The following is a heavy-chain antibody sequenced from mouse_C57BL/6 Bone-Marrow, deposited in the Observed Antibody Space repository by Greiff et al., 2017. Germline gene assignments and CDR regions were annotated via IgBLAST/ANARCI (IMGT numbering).Heavy chain of an antibody. CDR3: ARGWLYELYYAMDY. V-gene: IGHV1-78*01. D-gene: IGHD1-1*01. CDR1: GYTFTDHT. J-gene: IGHJ4*01. CDR2: IYPRDGST. Sequence: QVQLQQSDAELVKPGASVKISCKVSGYTFTDHTIHWMKQRPEQGLEWIGYIYPRDGSTKYNEKFKGKATWTADKSSSTAYMQHNSLTSEDSAVYFCARGWLYELYYAMDYWGQGTSVTVSS.